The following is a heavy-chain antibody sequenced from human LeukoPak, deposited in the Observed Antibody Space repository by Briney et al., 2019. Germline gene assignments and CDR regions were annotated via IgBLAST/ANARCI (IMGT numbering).Heavy chain of an antibody. V-gene: IGHV3-73*01. Sequence: GGSLRLSCVASGFTVSSNYMSWVRQASGRGLEWVGRIRSKANSYATAYAASVKGRFTISRDDSKNTAYLQMNSLKTEDTAVYYCTLTSPPGGYWGQGTLVTVSS. CDR3: TLTSPPGGY. CDR1: GFTVSSNY. J-gene: IGHJ4*02. CDR2: IRSKANSYAT. D-gene: IGHD3-9*01.